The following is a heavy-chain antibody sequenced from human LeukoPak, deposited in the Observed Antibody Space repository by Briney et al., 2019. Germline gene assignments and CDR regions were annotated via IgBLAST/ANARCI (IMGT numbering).Heavy chain of an antibody. CDR3: ARDRGYTYGWYEDY. D-gene: IGHD5-18*01. J-gene: IGHJ4*02. CDR1: GFTFSSYS. Sequence: GSLRLSCAASGFTFSSYSMNWVRQAPGKGLEWVSYISSSSSTIYYADSVKGRFTISRDNAKNSLYLQMNSLRAEDTAVYYCARDRGYTYGWYEDYWGQGTLVTVSS. V-gene: IGHV3-48*01. CDR2: ISSSSSTI.